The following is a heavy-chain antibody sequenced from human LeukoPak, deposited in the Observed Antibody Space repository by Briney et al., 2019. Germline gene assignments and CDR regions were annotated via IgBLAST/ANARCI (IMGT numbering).Heavy chain of an antibody. CDR1: GGSVSSSSSY. CDR2: IYYGGST. D-gene: IGHD3-16*02. Sequence: SETLSLTCTVSGGSVSSSSSYWGWIRQPPGKGLEWIGSIYYGGSTNYNPSLKSRVTISVDTSKNQFSLKLSSVTAADTAVYYCARAAAVYDYVWGSYPNWFDPWGQGTLVTVSS. J-gene: IGHJ5*02. CDR3: ARAAAVYDYVWGSYPNWFDP. V-gene: IGHV4-39*07.